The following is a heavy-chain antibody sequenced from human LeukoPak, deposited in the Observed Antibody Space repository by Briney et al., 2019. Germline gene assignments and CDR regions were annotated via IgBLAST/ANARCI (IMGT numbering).Heavy chain of an antibody. CDR1: GFTFSSYE. D-gene: IGHD5-12*01. CDR3: AKAKDGFSGNEYLFDY. Sequence: PGRSLRLSCAASGFTFSSYEMNWVRQAPGKGLEWVALFSYDGSTQRYADSVKGRFTISRDNSKNSLYLQMNSLRTEDTAVYYCAKAKDGFSGNEYLFDYWGQGTLVTVSS. J-gene: IGHJ4*02. CDR2: FSYDGSTQ. V-gene: IGHV3-30-3*01.